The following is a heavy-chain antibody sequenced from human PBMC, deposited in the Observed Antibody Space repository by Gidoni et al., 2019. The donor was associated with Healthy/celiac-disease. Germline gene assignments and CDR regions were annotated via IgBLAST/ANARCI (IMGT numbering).Heavy chain of an antibody. J-gene: IGHJ4*02. Sequence: QITLKESGPTLVKPTQTLTLTCTFSGFSLSTSGVGVGWIRQPPGKALEWLALIYWDDDKRYSPSLKNRLTITKDTSKNQVVLTMTNMDPVDTATYYCAHYYYDSGGYYYLVFDYWGQGTLVTVSS. CDR3: AHYYYDSGGYYYLVFDY. V-gene: IGHV2-5*02. CDR2: IYWDDDK. CDR1: GFSLSTSGVG. D-gene: IGHD3-22*01.